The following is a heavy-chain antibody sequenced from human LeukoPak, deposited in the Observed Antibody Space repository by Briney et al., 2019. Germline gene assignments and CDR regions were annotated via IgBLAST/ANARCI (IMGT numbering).Heavy chain of an antibody. J-gene: IGHJ4*02. CDR2: ISGSGGST. V-gene: IGHV3-23*01. CDR3: AKDPRSLSVYVHY. CDR1: GFTFGSYA. Sequence: PGGSLRLSCAASGFTFGSYAMSWVRQAPGKGLEWVSAISGSGGSTYYADSVKGRFTISRDNSKNTLYLQMNSPRAEDTAVYYCAKDPRSLSVYVHYWGQGTLVTVSS. D-gene: IGHD5/OR15-5a*01.